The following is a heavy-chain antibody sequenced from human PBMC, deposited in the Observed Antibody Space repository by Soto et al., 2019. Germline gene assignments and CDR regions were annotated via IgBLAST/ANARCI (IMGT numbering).Heavy chain of an antibody. Sequence: QVQLQESGPGLVKPSETLSLTCTVSGGSISSYYWSWIRQPPGKGLEWIGYIYYSGSTNYNPSLKSRVNISVDTSKNQFSLKLSSVTAADTAVYYCARLYYYGSGSYPDYWGQGTLVTVSS. V-gene: IGHV4-59*01. J-gene: IGHJ4*02. CDR3: ARLYYYGSGSYPDY. D-gene: IGHD3-10*01. CDR2: IYYSGST. CDR1: GGSISSYY.